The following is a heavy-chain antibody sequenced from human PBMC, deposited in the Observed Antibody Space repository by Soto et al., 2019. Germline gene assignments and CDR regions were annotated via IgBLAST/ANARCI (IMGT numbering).Heavy chain of an antibody. D-gene: IGHD3-10*01. CDR2: ISGSDDTT. J-gene: IGHJ4*02. CDR3: IRGFAPLDY. V-gene: IGHV3-23*01. Sequence: PGGSLRLSCAASGFTFSSYAMTWVRQAPGKGLEWVSGISGSDDTTFYADSVKGRFTISRDNSKRTLYLQMNSLRADDTAVYFCIRGFAPLDYWGQGTLVTVSS. CDR1: GFTFSSYA.